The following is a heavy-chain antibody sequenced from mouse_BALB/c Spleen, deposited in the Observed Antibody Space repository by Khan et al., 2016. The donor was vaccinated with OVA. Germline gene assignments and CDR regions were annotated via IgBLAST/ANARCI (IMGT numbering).Heavy chain of an antibody. Sequence: VQLQESGPGLVKPSQSLSLTCTVTGHSITSGYAWNWIRQFPGNKLEWMGYISYSGVTSYNPSLKSRISITRDTSKNQFFLQLTSVTTEDTATYYGARGNYYGYNVDYWGQGTTLTVSS. J-gene: IGHJ2*01. CDR3: ARGNYYGYNVDY. D-gene: IGHD1-2*01. CDR2: ISYSGVT. V-gene: IGHV3-2*02. CDR1: GHSITSGYA.